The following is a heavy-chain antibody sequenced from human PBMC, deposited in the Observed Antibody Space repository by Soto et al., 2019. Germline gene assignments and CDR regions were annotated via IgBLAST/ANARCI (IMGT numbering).Heavy chain of an antibody. CDR1: GGSISSYY. D-gene: IGHD5-18*01. V-gene: IGHV4-59*01. CDR3: ARGDTAMVLSY. CDR2: IYYSGST. J-gene: IGHJ4*02. Sequence: QVQLQESGPGLVKPSETLSLTCTVSGGSISSYYWSWIRQPPGKGLEWIGYIYYSGSTNYNPSLKSRVTISVDTSKNQFSLKLSSVTAADTAVYYCARGDTAMVLSYWGQGTLVTVSS.